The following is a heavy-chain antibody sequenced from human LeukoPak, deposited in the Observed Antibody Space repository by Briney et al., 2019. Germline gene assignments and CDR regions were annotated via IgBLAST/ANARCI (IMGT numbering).Heavy chain of an antibody. J-gene: IGHJ3*02. CDR1: GGSISSGSYS. D-gene: IGHD3-3*01. V-gene: IGHV4-61*02. Sequence: SQTLSLTCTVSGGSISSGSYSWSWIRQPAGKGLEWIGRIYTSGSTNYNPSLKSRVTISVDTSKNQFSLKLSSVTAADTAVYYCARRFLEWPTGAFDIWGQGTMVTVSS. CDR3: ARRFLEWPTGAFDI. CDR2: IYTSGST.